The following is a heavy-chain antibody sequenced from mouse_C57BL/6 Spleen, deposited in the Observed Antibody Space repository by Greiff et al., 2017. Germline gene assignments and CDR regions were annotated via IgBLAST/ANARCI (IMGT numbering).Heavy chain of an antibody. CDR3: AREGDYDDGFDY. J-gene: IGHJ2*01. V-gene: IGHV1-26*01. D-gene: IGHD2-4*01. CDR1: GYTFTDYY. CDR2: INPNNGGT. Sequence: EVQLQQSGPELVKPGASVKISCKASGYTFTDYYMNWVKQSHGKSLEWIGDINPNNGGTSYNQKFKGKATLTVDKSSSTAYMELRSLTSEDSAVYYCAREGDYDDGFDYWGQGTTLTVSS.